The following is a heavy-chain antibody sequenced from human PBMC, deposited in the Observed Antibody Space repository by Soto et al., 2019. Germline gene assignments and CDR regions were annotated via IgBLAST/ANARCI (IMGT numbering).Heavy chain of an antibody. D-gene: IGHD1-1*01. CDR1: GFTFSDYY. Sequence: GGSLRLSCAASGFTFSDYYMSWVRQAPGKGLEWVGRIKSGGPTDYAAPVKGRFTISRDDSKNTVYLQMNSLKTEDTAVYYCTWTGTNWFASWGQGTLVTVSS. V-gene: IGHV3-15*01. CDR3: TWTGTNWFAS. CDR2: IKSGGPT. J-gene: IGHJ5*01.